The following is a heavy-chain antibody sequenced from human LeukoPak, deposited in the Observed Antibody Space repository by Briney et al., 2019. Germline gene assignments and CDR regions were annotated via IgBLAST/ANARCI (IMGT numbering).Heavy chain of an antibody. D-gene: IGHD1-1*01. J-gene: IGHJ6*02. CDR1: GGSISSSSVY. Sequence: PSETLSLTCTVSGGSISSSSVYWGWIRQPPGKGLEWIGEINHSGSTNYNPSLKSRVTISVDTSKNQFSLKLSSVTAADTAVYYCAFQPGWNGYYYYGMDVWGQGTTVTVSS. CDR3: AFQPGWNGYYYYGMDV. CDR2: INHSGST. V-gene: IGHV4-39*07.